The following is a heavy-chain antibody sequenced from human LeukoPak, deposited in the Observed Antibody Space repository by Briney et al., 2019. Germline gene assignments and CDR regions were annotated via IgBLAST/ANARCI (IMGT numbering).Heavy chain of an antibody. CDR2: FYFSGST. V-gene: IGHV4-59*01. D-gene: IGHD6-6*01. Sequence: SETLSLTCTVSGGSIYSYYWNWIRQPPGKGLEWIGYFYFSGSTNYNPSLKSRVTISLDTSKNRFSLKLSSVTAAGTAVYYCARGLYSDSSWWFDPWGQGTLVTVSS. J-gene: IGHJ5*02. CDR3: ARGLYSDSSWWFDP. CDR1: GGSIYSYY.